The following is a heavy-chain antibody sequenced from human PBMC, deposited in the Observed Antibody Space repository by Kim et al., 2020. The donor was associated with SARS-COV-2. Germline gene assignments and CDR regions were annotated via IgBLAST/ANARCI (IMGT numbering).Heavy chain of an antibody. CDR2: IYTSGST. J-gene: IGHJ4*02. CDR1: GGSISSGSYY. V-gene: IGHV4-61*02. CDR3: AREIVGATTFFDY. D-gene: IGHD1-26*01. Sequence: SETLSLTCTVSGGSISSGSYYWSWIRQPAGKGLEWIGRIYTSGSTNYNPSLKSRVTISVDTSKNQFSLKLSSVTAADTAVYYCAREIVGATTFFDYWGQGTLVTVSS.